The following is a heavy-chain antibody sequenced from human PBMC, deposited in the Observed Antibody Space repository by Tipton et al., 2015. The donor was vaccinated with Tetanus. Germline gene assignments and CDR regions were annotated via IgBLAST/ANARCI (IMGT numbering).Heavy chain of an antibody. CDR3: ARVFGQLLRVVVFDY. J-gene: IGHJ4*02. D-gene: IGHD2-15*01. CDR2: INYSGNT. CDR1: GASIRSYY. Sequence: LRLSCSVSGASIRSYYWSWIRQPPGKALEFIGYINYSGNTRNNPSLRSRVTTSVDMSKNQFSLRLTSVTAADTAVYYCARVFGQLLRVVVFDYWGQEMMVTVSS. V-gene: IGHV4-59*12.